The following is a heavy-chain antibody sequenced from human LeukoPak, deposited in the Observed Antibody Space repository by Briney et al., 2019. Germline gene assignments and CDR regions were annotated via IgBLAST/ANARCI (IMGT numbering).Heavy chain of an antibody. V-gene: IGHV3-30*04. J-gene: IGHJ3*01. CDR2: ISYDGSNK. CDR3: ARIRDGYNDAYDL. Sequence: GGSLRLSCAASGFTFSSYAMHWVRQAPGKGLEWVAVISYDGSNKYYADSVKGRFTISRDNSKNTLYLQMSSLRSEDTAIYYCARIRDGYNDAYDLWGQGTVVTVPS. CDR1: GFTFSSYA. D-gene: IGHD5-24*01.